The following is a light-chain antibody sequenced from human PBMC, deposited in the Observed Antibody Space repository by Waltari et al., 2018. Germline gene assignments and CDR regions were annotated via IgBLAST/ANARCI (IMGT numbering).Light chain of an antibody. J-gene: IGKJ4*01. CDR3: QQRRDWPLT. CDR2: DKS. V-gene: IGKV3-11*01. CDR1: QSVTNY. Sequence: EIVLTQSPAILSLSPGERASLSCRASQSVTNYLAWYQQKPGQAPRLLIYDKSNRATGIPARFSGSGFGTDFTLTISSLEPEDFAVYYCQQRRDWPLTFGGGTKVEIK.